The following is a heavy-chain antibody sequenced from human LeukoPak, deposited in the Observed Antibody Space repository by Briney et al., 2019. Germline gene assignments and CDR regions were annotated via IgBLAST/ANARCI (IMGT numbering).Heavy chain of an antibody. D-gene: IGHD3-10*01. V-gene: IGHV3-66*02. Sequence: GGSLRLSCAGSGFSLNDHYMAWVRQAPGKGLERGSLTYSATRKYNADSVKRRFTISRDNSKNTLYLQMNSLKGDDTAVYYCAKDSAFYYIDVWGKGTTVIISS. J-gene: IGHJ6*03. CDR3: AKDSAFYYIDV. CDR1: GFSLNDHY. CDR2: TYSATRK.